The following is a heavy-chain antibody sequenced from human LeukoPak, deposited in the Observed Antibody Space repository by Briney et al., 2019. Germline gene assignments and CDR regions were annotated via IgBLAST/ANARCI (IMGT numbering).Heavy chain of an antibody. J-gene: IGHJ4*02. CDR1: GYTFTSYA. V-gene: IGHV1-18*01. Sequence: ASVKVSCKASGYTFTSYAMHWVRQAPGQRLEWMGWISAYNGNTNYAQKLQGRVTMTTDTSTSTAYMELRSLRSDDTAVYYCARDIPYCSSTSCRKFDYWGQGTLVTVSS. CDR2: ISAYNGNT. D-gene: IGHD2-2*01. CDR3: ARDIPYCSSTSCRKFDY.